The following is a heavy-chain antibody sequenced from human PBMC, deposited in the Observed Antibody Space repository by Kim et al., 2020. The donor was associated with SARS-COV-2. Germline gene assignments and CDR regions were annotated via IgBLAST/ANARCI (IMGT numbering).Heavy chain of an antibody. CDR1: GGSISSYY. V-gene: IGHV4-59*01. Sequence: SETLSLTCTVSGGSISSYYWSWIRQPPGKGLEWIGYIYYSGSTNYNPSLKSRVTISIDTSKNQFSLRLSFVTAADTAVYYCAREGVATAAVDYWGQGTL. J-gene: IGHJ4*02. D-gene: IGHD2-2*01. CDR2: IYYSGST. CDR3: AREGVATAAVDY.